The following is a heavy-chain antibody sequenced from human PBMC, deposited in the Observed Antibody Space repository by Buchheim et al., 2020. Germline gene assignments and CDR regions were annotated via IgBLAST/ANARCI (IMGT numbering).Heavy chain of an antibody. CDR1: GFRFTTYW. CDR3: ASEDYDPLTAYYLDV. V-gene: IGHV5-10-1*03. Sequence: EVQLVQSGAEVKKPGESLRISCKGSGFRFTTYWISWVRQMPGKGLEWMGNIDLSDSYINYGPSFQGHVTISADKSISTAYLQWSSLKASDTAIYYCASEDYDPLTAYYLDVWGQGTT. D-gene: IGHD3-9*01. J-gene: IGHJ6*02. CDR2: IDLSDSYI.